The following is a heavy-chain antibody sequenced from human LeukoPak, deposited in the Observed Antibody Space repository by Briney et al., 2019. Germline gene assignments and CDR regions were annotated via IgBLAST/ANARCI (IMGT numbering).Heavy chain of an antibody. V-gene: IGHV4-59*01. Sequence: SETLSLTCTVSGGSISSYYWSWIRQPPGKGLEWIGYIYYSGSTNYNPSLKSRVTISVDTSKNQFSLKLSSVTAADTAVYYCARGGLYDFQDYWGQGTLVTVSS. CDR2: IYYSGST. CDR1: GGSISSYY. CDR3: ARGGLYDFQDY. J-gene: IGHJ4*02. D-gene: IGHD5/OR15-5a*01.